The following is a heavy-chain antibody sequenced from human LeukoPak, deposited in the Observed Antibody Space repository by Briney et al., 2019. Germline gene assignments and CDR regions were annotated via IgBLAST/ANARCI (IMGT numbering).Heavy chain of an antibody. CDR2: INSNSGDT. J-gene: IGHJ4*02. Sequence: ASVKVSCKASGYTFTGYYMHWVRQAPGQGLEWMGWINSNSGDTNYAQKFQGRVTMTRDTSISTAYMELSRLRSDDTAVYYCARTPVVVPAAIDYWGQGTLVTVSS. CDR1: GYTFTGYY. V-gene: IGHV1-2*02. CDR3: ARTPVVVPAAIDY. D-gene: IGHD2-2*01.